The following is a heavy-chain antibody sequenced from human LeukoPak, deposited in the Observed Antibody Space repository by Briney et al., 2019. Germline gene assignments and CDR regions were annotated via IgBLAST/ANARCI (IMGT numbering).Heavy chain of an antibody. V-gene: IGHV4-39*01. D-gene: IGHD4-23*01. CDR3: ARLYGGNFRWFDP. J-gene: IGHJ5*02. CDR1: GGSISSSSYY. CDR2: IYYSGST. Sequence: PSETLSLTCTVSGGSISSSSYYWGWIHQPPGKGLEWIGSIYYSGSTYYNPSLKSRVTISVDTSKNQFSLKLSSVTAADTAVYYCARLYGGNFRWFDPWGQGTLVTVSS.